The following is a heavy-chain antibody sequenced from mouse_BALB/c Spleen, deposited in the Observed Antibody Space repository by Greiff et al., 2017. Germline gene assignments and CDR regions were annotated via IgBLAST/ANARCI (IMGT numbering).Heavy chain of an antibody. V-gene: IGHV5-6-3*01. Sequence: EVKLMESGGGLVQPGGSLKLSCAASGFTFSSYGMSWVRQTPDKRLELVATINSNGGSTYYPDSVKGRFTISRDNAKNTLYLQMSSLKSEDTAMYYCARDGGWLLRWFAYWGQGTLVTVSA. J-gene: IGHJ3*01. D-gene: IGHD2-3*01. CDR2: INSNGGST. CDR3: ARDGGWLLRWFAY. CDR1: GFTFSSYG.